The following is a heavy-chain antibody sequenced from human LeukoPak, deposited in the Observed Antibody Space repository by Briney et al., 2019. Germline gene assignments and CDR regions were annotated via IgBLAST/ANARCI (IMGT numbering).Heavy chain of an antibody. CDR2: IRQDGGEK. Sequence: GGSLRLSCAVSGFTFSSFWMNWVRQAPGKGLEGVASIRQDGGEKSYVDSVKGRFTISRDNTKNSLYLQMNSLRAEDTAVYYCARDGTAAGLYFDLWGQGTLVTVSS. J-gene: IGHJ4*01. D-gene: IGHD6-13*01. V-gene: IGHV3-7*01. CDR1: GFTFSSFW. CDR3: ARDGTAAGLYFDL.